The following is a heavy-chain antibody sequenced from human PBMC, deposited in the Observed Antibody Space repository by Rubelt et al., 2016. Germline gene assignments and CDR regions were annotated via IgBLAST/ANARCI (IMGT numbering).Heavy chain of an antibody. Sequence: QVQLVQSGAEVKKPGASVKVSCKASGYTFTNYDIIWVRQAPGQGLEWMGWVSAFDGNTNYAQKCQGRVTMTTDTSTSTAYMEVRSLRSDDTAVYYWARDEPYSSSWYDYWGQGTLVTVSS. CDR2: VSAFDGNT. D-gene: IGHD6-13*01. V-gene: IGHV1-18*01. CDR3: ARDEPYSSSWYDY. J-gene: IGHJ4*02. CDR1: GYTFTNYD.